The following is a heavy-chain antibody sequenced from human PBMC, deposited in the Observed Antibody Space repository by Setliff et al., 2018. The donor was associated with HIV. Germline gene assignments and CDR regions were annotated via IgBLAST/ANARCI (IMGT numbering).Heavy chain of an antibody. CDR3: ARSMGFKATTRLDF. V-gene: IGHV5-51*01. Sequence: GESLTISCQASGYSFTTLWIAWVRQMPGKGLEWMGMVFPDDSDTRYSPSFQGQVSMSADKSINTAYLQRSSLKASDTAVYYCARSMGFKATTRLDFWGPGTLVTVSS. CDR1: GYSFTTLW. CDR2: VFPDDSDT. J-gene: IGHJ4*02. D-gene: IGHD3-10*01.